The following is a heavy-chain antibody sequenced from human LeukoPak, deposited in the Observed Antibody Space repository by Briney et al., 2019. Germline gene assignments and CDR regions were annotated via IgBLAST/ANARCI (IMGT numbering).Heavy chain of an antibody. D-gene: IGHD3-22*01. Sequence: ASVKVSCKASGYTFTGYYIHWVRQAPGQGLEWMGWINPNSGGTNYAQKFQGRVTMTRDTSISTAYMELSRLRSDDTAVYYCARDVSHRLFYDSSGYYILFDYWGQGTLVTVSS. CDR1: GYTFTGYY. CDR3: ARDVSHRLFYDSSGYYILFDY. V-gene: IGHV1-2*02. J-gene: IGHJ4*02. CDR2: INPNSGGT.